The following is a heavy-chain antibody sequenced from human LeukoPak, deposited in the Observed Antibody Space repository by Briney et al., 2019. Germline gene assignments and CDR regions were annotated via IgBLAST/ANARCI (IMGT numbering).Heavy chain of an antibody. J-gene: IGHJ4*02. Sequence: KPSETLPLTCTVSGGSISSYYWSWIRQPPGKGLEWIGYIYYSGSTNYNPSLKSRVTISVDTSKNQFSLKLSSVTAADTAVYYCARWFGELLFYAYWGQGTLVTVSS. CDR3: ARWFGELLFYAY. V-gene: IGHV4-59*01. CDR2: IYYSGST. D-gene: IGHD3-10*01. CDR1: GGSISSYY.